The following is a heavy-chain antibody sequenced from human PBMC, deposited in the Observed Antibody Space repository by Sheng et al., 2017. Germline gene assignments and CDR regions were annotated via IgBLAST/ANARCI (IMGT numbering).Heavy chain of an antibody. J-gene: IGHJ3*02. CDR2: IIPILGIA. D-gene: IGHD3-3*01. Sequence: QVQLVKSGAEVKKPGSSVKVSCKASGGTFSSYAISWVRQAPGQGLEWMGGIIPILGIANYAQKFQGRVTITADKSTSTAYMELSSLRSEDTAVYYCARVLYDFWSGYYTGDAFDIWGPRDNGHRLF. CDR3: ARVLYDFWSGYYTGDAFDI. CDR1: GGTFSSYA. V-gene: IGHV1-69*04.